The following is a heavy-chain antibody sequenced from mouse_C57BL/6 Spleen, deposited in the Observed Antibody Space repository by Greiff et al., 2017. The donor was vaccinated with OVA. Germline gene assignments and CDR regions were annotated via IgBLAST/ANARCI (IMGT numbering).Heavy chain of an antibody. CDR2: IDPSDSYT. Sequence: QVQLKQPGAELVMPGASVKLSCKASGYTFTSYWMHWVKQRPGQGLEWIGEIDPSDSYTNYNQKFKGKSTLTVDKSSSTAYMQLSSLTSEDSAVYYSARSGSDPTYDDGMDGWGQGTSVTASS. J-gene: IGHJ4*01. CDR1: GYTFTSYW. CDR3: ARSGSDPTYDDGMDG. V-gene: IGHV1-69*01. D-gene: IGHD1-1*01.